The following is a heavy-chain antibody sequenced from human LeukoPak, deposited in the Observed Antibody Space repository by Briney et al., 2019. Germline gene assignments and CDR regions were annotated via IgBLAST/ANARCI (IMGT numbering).Heavy chain of an antibody. CDR1: GGSISSYY. V-gene: IGHV4-59*08. Sequence: TSETLSLTCTVSGGSISSYYWSWIRQPPGKGLEWIGYIYYSGSTNYNPSLKSRVTISVDTSKNQFSLKLSSVTAADTAVYYCARVTRAVAVFDYWGQGTLVTVSS. CDR3: ARVTRAVAVFDY. CDR2: IYYSGST. D-gene: IGHD6-19*01. J-gene: IGHJ4*02.